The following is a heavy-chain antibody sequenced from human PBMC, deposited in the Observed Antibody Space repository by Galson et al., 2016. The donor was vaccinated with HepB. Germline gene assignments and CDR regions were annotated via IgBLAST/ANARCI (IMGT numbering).Heavy chain of an antibody. CDR3: ARDSGTYEIDY. CDR1: GFTFSDHY. Sequence: SLRLSCAASGFTFSDHYMDWVRQAPGKGLEWVGRTRNKASSYSTEYAASVKGRFTISRDDSKNSLYLQTNSLKTEDTAVYYCARDSGTYEIDYWGQGTLVTVS. CDR2: TRNKASSYST. V-gene: IGHV3-72*01. J-gene: IGHJ4*02. D-gene: IGHD1-26*01.